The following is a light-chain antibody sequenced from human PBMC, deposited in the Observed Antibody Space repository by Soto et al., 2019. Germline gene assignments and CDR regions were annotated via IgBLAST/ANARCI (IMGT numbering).Light chain of an antibody. CDR3: QQYSVYWT. J-gene: IGKJ1*01. V-gene: IGKV1-5*02. CDR1: QSVSTR. Sequence: EIQVTQSPSSLSASVGDRVTIICRASQSVSTRLAWYQQKPGKAPKVLIYDASSWAGGVPSRFTGSGSGTEFTLTINSLQPDDFATYYCQQYSVYWTFAQGTKVDIK. CDR2: DAS.